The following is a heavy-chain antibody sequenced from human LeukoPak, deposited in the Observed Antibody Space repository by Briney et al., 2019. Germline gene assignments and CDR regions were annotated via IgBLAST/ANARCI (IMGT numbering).Heavy chain of an antibody. Sequence: QTGGSLRLSCAASGFTFSSYSMNWVRQAPGKGLEWLPYISSSSSTIYYADSVKGRFAISRDNAKNSLYLQMNSLRAEDTAVYYCASLGCSSTSCYNYWGQGTLVTVSS. CDR2: ISSSSSTI. D-gene: IGHD2-2*02. J-gene: IGHJ4*02. CDR3: ASLGCSSTSCYNY. V-gene: IGHV3-48*01. CDR1: GFTFSSYS.